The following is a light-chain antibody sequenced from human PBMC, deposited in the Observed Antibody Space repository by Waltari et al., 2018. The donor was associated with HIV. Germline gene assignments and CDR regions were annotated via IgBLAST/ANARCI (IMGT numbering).Light chain of an antibody. J-gene: IGLJ2*01. CDR1: SSNIRAGYH. CDR2: QNI. Sequence: HSLLTQPPSVSGAPGQRVTISCTGSSSNIRAGYHVHWYQKYPGTAPKLRIFQNINRPSGVPDRFSGSKSVTSASLVITGLQAEDEADYYCQSYDRRLMWVFGGGTSLTV. CDR3: QSYDRRLMWV. V-gene: IGLV1-40*01.